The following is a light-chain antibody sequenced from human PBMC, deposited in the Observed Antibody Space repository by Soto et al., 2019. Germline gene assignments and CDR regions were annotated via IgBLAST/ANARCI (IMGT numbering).Light chain of an antibody. J-gene: IGKJ1*01. CDR2: GAS. Sequence: IVMTQSPATLSVSPGERATLSCRASQSVSSNLAWYQQKPDQAPRLLIYGASTRAPGIPARFSGSGSGTEVTLTISRLQSEDFAVYYCQQYNNWPRTFGQGTKVEI. CDR1: QSVSSN. V-gene: IGKV3-15*01. CDR3: QQYNNWPRT.